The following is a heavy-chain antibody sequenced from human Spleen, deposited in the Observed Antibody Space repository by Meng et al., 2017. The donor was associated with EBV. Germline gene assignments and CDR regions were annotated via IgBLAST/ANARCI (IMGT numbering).Heavy chain of an antibody. CDR3: AQRERWGLDP. V-gene: IGHV4-4*02. J-gene: IGHJ5*02. CDR2: IYHSGST. CDR1: GGSISSSNW. Sequence: QVHVQEAGPGLVKPSGTLSLTCAVSGGSISSSNWWNWVRQAPGKGLEWIGEIYHSGSTSYNPSLESRVTISIDKSKNQVSLKLTSVTAADTAVYYCAQRERWGLDPWGQGTLVTVSS. D-gene: IGHD3-16*01.